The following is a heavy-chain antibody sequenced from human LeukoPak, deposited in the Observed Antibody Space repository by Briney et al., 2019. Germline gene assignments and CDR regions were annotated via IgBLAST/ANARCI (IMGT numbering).Heavy chain of an antibody. Sequence: GGSLRLSCAASGFTFRCYGMHWVRQAPGKGLEWVALTWFDGSREYYGDSVRGRFTISRDNSKNTLDLQMTSLSPEDTSVYFCARDSGMTGIQRQIELWRQGTLVTVSS. CDR1: GFTFRCYG. CDR3: ARDSGMTGIQRQIEL. D-gene: IGHD1-14*01. CDR2: TWFDGSRE. J-gene: IGHJ4*02. V-gene: IGHV3-33*01.